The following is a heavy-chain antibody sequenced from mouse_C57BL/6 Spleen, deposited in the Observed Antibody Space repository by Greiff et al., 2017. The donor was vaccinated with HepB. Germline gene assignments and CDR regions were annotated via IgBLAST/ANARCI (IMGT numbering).Heavy chain of an antibody. J-gene: IGHJ4*01. D-gene: IGHD1-2*01. CDR2: INYDGSST. V-gene: IGHV5-16*01. CDR1: GFTFSDYY. CDR3: ARDLRHAMDY. Sequence: DVHLVESEGGLVQPGSSMKLSCTASGFTFSDYYMAWVRQVPEKGLEWVANINYDGSSTYYLDSLKSRFIISRDNAKNILYLQMSSLKSEDTATYYCARDLRHAMDYWGQGTSVTVSS.